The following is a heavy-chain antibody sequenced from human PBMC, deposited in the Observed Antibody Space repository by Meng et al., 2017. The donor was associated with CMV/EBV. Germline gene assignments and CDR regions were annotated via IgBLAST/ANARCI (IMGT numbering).Heavy chain of an antibody. CDR2: INPSGGST. CDR3: AREGEGVVAATPHFDY. CDR1: GYTFTSYY. Sequence: QVQLGQSGAEVKKPGASVKVSCKASGYTFTSYYMHWVRQAPGQGLEWMGIINPSGGSTSYAQKFQGRVTMTRDTSTSTVYMELSSLRSEDTAVYYCAREGEGVVAATPHFDYWGQGTLVTVSS. J-gene: IGHJ4*02. D-gene: IGHD2-15*01. V-gene: IGHV1-46*01.